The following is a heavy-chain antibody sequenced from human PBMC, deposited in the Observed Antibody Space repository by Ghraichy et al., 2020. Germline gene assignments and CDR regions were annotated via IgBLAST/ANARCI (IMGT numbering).Heavy chain of an antibody. D-gene: IGHD1-26*01. CDR3: AKDNRWELLAY. CDR1: GFTFSSYG. V-gene: IGHV3-30*18. Sequence: GGSLRLSCAASGFTFSSYGMHWVRQAPGKGLEWVAVISYDRSNKYYADSVKGRFTISRDNSKNTLYLQMNSLRAEDTAVYYCAKDNRWELLAYWGQGTLVTVSS. J-gene: IGHJ4*02. CDR2: ISYDRSNK.